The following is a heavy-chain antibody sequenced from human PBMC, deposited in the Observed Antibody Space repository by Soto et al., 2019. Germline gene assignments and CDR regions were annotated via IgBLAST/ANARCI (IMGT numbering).Heavy chain of an antibody. CDR1: GGTFSSYA. D-gene: IGHD3-22*01. V-gene: IGHV1-69*13. CDR3: AREYYYDSSGYPPYNWFDP. Sequence: GASVKVSCKGTGGTFSSYAISWVRQAPGQGLEWMGGIIPIFGTANYAQKFQGRVTITADESTSTAYMELSSLRSEDTAVYYCAREYYYDSSGYPPYNWFDPWGQGTLVTVSS. CDR2: IIPIFGTA. J-gene: IGHJ5*02.